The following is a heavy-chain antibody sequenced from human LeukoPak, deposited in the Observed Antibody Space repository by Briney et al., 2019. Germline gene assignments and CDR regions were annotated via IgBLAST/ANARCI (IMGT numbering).Heavy chain of an antibody. D-gene: IGHD3-9*01. CDR2: ISGSGGST. V-gene: IGHV3-23*01. CDR1: GFPFSSYA. CDR3: AKGTFLTGYSAGDY. Sequence: PGGSLRLSCSASGFPFSSYAMHWVRQAPGKGLEYVSAISGSGGSTYYADSVKGRFTISRDNSKNTLYLQMNSLRAEDTAVYYCAKGTFLTGYSAGDYWGQGTLVTVSS. J-gene: IGHJ4*02.